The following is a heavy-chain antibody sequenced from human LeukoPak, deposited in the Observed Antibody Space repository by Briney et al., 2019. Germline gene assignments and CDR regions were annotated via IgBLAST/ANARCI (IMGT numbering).Heavy chain of an antibody. D-gene: IGHD4-17*01. CDR3: ARGDGGDYGDAVY. Sequence: ASVKVSCKASGYTFTGYYMHWVRQVPGQGLEWMGWINPNSGGTNYAQKFQGRVTMTRDTSISTAYMELSRLRSDDTAVYYCARGDGGDYGDAVYWGQGTLVTVSS. J-gene: IGHJ4*02. V-gene: IGHV1-2*02. CDR2: INPNSGGT. CDR1: GYTFTGYY.